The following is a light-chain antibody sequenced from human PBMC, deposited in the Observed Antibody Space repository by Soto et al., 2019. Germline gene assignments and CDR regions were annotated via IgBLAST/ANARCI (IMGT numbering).Light chain of an antibody. CDR1: SSDVGGYNY. J-gene: IGLJ1*01. V-gene: IGLV2-11*01. CDR2: DVT. CDR3: CSYAGSYTFYV. Sequence: QSALTQPRSVSGSPGQSVTISCSGTSSDVGGYNYVSWYQQYPGAAPKLMIYDVTMRPSGVPYRFSGSKSGNTASLTISGLQAEDEADYYCCSYAGSYTFYVFGCGTKLTVL.